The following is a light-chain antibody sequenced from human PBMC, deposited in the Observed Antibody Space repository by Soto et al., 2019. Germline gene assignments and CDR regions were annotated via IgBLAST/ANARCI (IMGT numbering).Light chain of an antibody. Sequence: QSVLTQPPSASGTPGQRVTISCSGRSSNIGSNYVYWYQQLPGTAPKLLIYRNNQRPSGVPDRFSGSKSGTSASLAISGLRSEDEADYYCAAWDDSLSGRGVFGTGTKVTVL. CDR3: AAWDDSLSGRGV. V-gene: IGLV1-47*01. CDR2: RNN. CDR1: SSNIGSNY. J-gene: IGLJ1*01.